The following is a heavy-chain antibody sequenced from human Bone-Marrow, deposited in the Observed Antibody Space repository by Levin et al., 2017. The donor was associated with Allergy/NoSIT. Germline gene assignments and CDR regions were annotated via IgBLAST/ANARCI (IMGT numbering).Heavy chain of an antibody. CDR3: ARDREAADGDYDTYLYYGMDV. V-gene: IGHV3-30*03. Sequence: GGSLRLSCAASGFTFSRYGVHWVRQAPGKGLEWLAIISYDGGYKDYVDSVKGRFTISRDNSKNTLYLQMNSLRVEDTAIYYCARDREAADGDYDTYLYYGMDVWGQGTTVTVSS. J-gene: IGHJ6*02. D-gene: IGHD4-17*01. CDR1: GFTFSRYG. CDR2: ISYDGGYK.